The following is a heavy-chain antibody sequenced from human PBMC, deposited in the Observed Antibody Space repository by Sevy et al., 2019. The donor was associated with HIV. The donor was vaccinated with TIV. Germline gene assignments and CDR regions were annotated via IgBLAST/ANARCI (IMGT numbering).Heavy chain of an antibody. CDR1: GFTFSSYG. D-gene: IGHD3-3*01. V-gene: IGHV3-30*02. CDR2: IRYDGSNK. CDR3: AKDHSRYYDFWSGTNYGMDV. Sequence: GGSLRLSCAASGFTFSSYGMHWVRQAPGKGLEWVAFIRYDGSNKYYADSVKGRFTISRDNSKNTLYLQMNSLRAEDTAVYYCAKDHSRYYDFWSGTNYGMDVWGQGTTVTVSS. J-gene: IGHJ6*02.